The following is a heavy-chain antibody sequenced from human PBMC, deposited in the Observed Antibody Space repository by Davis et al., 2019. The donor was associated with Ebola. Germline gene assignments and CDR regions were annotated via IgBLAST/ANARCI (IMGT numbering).Heavy chain of an antibody. J-gene: IGHJ6*02. D-gene: IGHD5-12*01. Sequence: MPSETLSLTCAVYGGSFSGYYWSWIRQPPGKGLEWIGEINHSGSTNYNPSLKSRVTISVDTSKNQFSLKLSSVTAADTAVYYCASLKQLLRGDVWGQGTTVTVSS. V-gene: IGHV4-34*01. CDR3: ASLKQLLRGDV. CDR2: INHSGST. CDR1: GGSFSGYY.